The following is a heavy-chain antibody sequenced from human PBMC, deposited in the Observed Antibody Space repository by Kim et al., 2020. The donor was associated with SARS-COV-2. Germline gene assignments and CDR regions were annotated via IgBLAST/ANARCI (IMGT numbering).Heavy chain of an antibody. V-gene: IGHV3-7*01. J-gene: IGHJ4*02. CDR2: K. D-gene: IGHD2-21*01. Sequence: KSYVDSMKGRFTISGDNAKNALYLQMNSLRVEDTAVYYCARGGYSNFDFWGQGTLVTVSS. CDR3: ARGGYSNFDF.